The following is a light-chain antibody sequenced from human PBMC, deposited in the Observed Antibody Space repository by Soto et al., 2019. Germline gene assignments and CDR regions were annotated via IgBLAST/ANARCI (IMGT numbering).Light chain of an antibody. V-gene: IGLV1-40*01. CDR3: QYYDSSSLSVV. Sequence: QSVMTQPPSVTGAPGQRVTISCTGNSSNIGAGYDVHWYQQLPGTAPKLLIYGNTDRPSGVPDRFSGSKSGTSASLAITGLQAEDAAHYYCQYYDSSSLSVVFGGGTKLTVL. CDR1: SSNIGAGYD. J-gene: IGLJ2*01. CDR2: GNT.